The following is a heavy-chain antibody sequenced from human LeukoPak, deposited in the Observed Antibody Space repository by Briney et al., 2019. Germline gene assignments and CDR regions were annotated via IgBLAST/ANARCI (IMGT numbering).Heavy chain of an antibody. V-gene: IGHV3-7*03. CDR3: ARDLYNSASR. CDR1: GFTVSSSW. D-gene: IGHD6-25*01. J-gene: IGHJ4*02. Sequence: GGSLRLSCAASGFTVSSSWMTWVRQAPGKGLEWVANIKQDGGEKYYVDSVKGRFTISRDNAKNSLYLQMNSLRADDTAVYYCARDLYNSASRWGQGTLVTVSS. CDR2: IKQDGGEK.